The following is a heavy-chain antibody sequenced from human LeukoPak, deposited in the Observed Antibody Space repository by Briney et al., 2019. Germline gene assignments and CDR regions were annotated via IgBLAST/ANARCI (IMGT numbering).Heavy chain of an antibody. CDR2: IYTSGST. CDR3: ARRLVSRATSAFDI. J-gene: IGHJ3*02. CDR1: GGSISSGSYY. V-gene: IGHV4-61*02. Sequence: SQTLSLTCTVSGGSISSGSYYWSWIRQPAGKGLEWIGRIYTSGSTNYNPSLKSRVTISVDTSRNQFSLKLSSVTAADTAVYYCARRLVSRATSAFDIWGQGTMVTVSS. D-gene: IGHD1-26*01.